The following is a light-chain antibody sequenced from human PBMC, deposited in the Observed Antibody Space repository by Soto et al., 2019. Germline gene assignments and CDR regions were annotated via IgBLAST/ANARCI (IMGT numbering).Light chain of an antibody. CDR2: DAS. Sequence: AILLTQSPSSLSASVGDRVSITCRASQGIGSALAWYQLKPGAAPTLLIYDASTLESGVPSRFSGSRSGADFTLTISSLQPEDFATYYCQNFRSSAISFGGGTKVEIK. J-gene: IGKJ4*01. V-gene: IGKV1-13*02. CDR3: QNFRSSAIS. CDR1: QGIGSA.